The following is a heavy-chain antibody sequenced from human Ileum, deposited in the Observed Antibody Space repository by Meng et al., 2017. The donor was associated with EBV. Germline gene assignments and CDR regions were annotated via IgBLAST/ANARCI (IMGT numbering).Heavy chain of an antibody. Sequence: LTQVGPTRVEPAQFIPLTCPFPRFSLTAGGFGVGCIRQPPGKALEWLAFIYWNDDKRYSPSLKSRLTITTDTSKNQVVLTMPNMGPVDTATYYCAHRPTFGGTNVFDYWGQGTLVTVSS. D-gene: IGHD1-7*01. CDR3: AHRPTFGGTNVFDY. CDR1: RFSLTAGGFG. V-gene: IGHV2-5*01. J-gene: IGHJ4*02. CDR2: IYWNDDK.